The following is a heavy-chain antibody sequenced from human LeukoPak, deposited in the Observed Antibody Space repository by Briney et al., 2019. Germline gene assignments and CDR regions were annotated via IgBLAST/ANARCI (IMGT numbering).Heavy chain of an antibody. J-gene: IGHJ4*02. D-gene: IGHD6-19*01. V-gene: IGHV3-53*01. CDR2: VSRGGNT. CDR1: GFTVSSNY. CDR3: ARARGRSSGNYYFDY. Sequence: GGSLRLSCAASGFTVSSNYMSWVRQAPGKGLEWVLVVSRGGNTYYSESVKGRFTISRDNPKNTLYLQMNSLRSEDTAVYYCARARGRSSGNYYFDYWGQGTLVTVSS.